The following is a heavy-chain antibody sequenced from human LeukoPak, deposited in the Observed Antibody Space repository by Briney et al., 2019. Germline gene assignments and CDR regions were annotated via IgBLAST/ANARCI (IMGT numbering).Heavy chain of an antibody. Sequence: GSLRLSCAASGFTFSSYAMSWVRQPPGQGLEWLGTIDYSGTTYHNPSLKSRVTISIDTSKNHFSLKLNSVTAADTAVYYCTRDSGSWTVDYWGQGTLVTVSS. D-gene: IGHD1-26*01. CDR2: IDYSGTT. CDR1: GFTFSSYA. V-gene: IGHV4-39*02. J-gene: IGHJ4*02. CDR3: TRDSGSWTVDY.